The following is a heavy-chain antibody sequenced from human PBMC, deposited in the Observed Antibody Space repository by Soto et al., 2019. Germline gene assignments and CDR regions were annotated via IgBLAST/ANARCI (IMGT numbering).Heavy chain of an antibody. CDR1: GGSINSANYY. J-gene: IGHJ4*02. V-gene: IGHV4-39*01. CDR3: VRHQRYSSGWYIDY. Sequence: QLQLQESGPGLVKPSETLSLTCTVSGGSINSANYYWGWIRQPPGKGLEWIGNVYYRGNTYYNPSLKGRVTISVDTSKNQFSLKLSSVTAADSAVFFCVRHQRYSSGWYIDYWGQGTPVTASS. CDR2: VYYRGNT. D-gene: IGHD6-19*01.